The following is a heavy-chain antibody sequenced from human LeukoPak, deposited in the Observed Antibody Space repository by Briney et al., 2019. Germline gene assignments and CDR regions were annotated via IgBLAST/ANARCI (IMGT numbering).Heavy chain of an antibody. CDR2: ISSSGSTM. D-gene: IGHD6-19*01. J-gene: IGHJ4*02. V-gene: IGHV3-11*04. Sequence: GGSLRLSCAASGFSFSDYYMSWIRQAPGKGLEWLSYISSSGSTMYYAESVKGRFTISRDNAKNSLYLQMNSLRAEDTAVYYCAKDLSVKAVDPWNWGQGTLVTVSS. CDR1: GFSFSDYY. CDR3: AKDLSVKAVDPWN.